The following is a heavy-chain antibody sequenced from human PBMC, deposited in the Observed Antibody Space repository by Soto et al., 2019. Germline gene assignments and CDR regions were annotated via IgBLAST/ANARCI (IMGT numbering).Heavy chain of an antibody. CDR2: IIPIFGTA. Sequence: SVKVTCKASGGTFSSYAISWVRQAPGQGLEWMGGIIPIFGTANYAQKFQGRVTITADESTSTAYMELSSLRSEDTAVYYCARDDAYYDSSGYYVPLLDYWGQGTLVTVSS. CDR3: ARDDAYYDSSGYYVPLLDY. J-gene: IGHJ4*02. D-gene: IGHD3-22*01. CDR1: GGTFSSYA. V-gene: IGHV1-69*13.